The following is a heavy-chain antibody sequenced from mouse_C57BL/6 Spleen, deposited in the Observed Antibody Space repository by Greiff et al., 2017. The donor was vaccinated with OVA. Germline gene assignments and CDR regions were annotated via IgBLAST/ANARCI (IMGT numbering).Heavy chain of an antibody. CDR3: AREEVYSNYPAWFAY. V-gene: IGHV1-82*01. D-gene: IGHD2-5*01. J-gene: IGHJ3*01. CDR2: IYPGDGDT. CDR1: GYAFSSSW. Sequence: QVQLQQSGPELVKPGASVKISCKASGYAFSSSWMNWVKQRPGKGLEWIGRIYPGDGDTNYNGKFKGKATLTADKSSSTAYMQLSSLTSEDSAVYFCAREEVYSNYPAWFAYWGQGTLVTVSA.